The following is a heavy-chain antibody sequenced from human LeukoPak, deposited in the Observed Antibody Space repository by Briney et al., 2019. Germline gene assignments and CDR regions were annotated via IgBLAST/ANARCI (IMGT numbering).Heavy chain of an antibody. CDR3: ARDEAKGIAAAGTKLDY. Sequence: SETLSLTCTVSGGSISSYYWSWIRQPAGKGLEWIGRIYTSGSTNYNPSLKSRVTMSVDTSKNQFSLKLSSVTAADTAVYYCARDEAKGIAAAGTKLDYWGQGTLVTVSS. V-gene: IGHV4-4*07. CDR2: IYTSGST. CDR1: GGSISSYY. D-gene: IGHD6-13*01. J-gene: IGHJ4*02.